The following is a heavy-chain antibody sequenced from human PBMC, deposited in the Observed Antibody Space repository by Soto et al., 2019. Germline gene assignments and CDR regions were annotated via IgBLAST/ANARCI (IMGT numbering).Heavy chain of an antibody. CDR3: ARGYYYDSSLNWFDP. Sequence: GGSLRLSCAASGFTFTRYSMNWVRQAPGKGLEWVSSISSTTNYIYYGDSMKGRFTISRDNAKNSLYLEMNSLRAEDTAVYYCARGYYYDSSLNWFDPWGQGTLVTVSS. D-gene: IGHD3-22*01. J-gene: IGHJ5*02. CDR1: GFTFTRYS. CDR2: ISSTTNYI. V-gene: IGHV3-21*06.